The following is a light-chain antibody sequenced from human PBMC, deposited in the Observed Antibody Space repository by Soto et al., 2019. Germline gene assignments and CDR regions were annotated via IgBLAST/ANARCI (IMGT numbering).Light chain of an antibody. J-gene: IGKJ3*01. CDR1: QSVSSN. V-gene: IGKV3-15*01. CDR3: QQSSNWPIT. CDR2: GAS. Sequence: EIVRTQSPAILSVSPGERATLSCRASQSVSSNLAWHPQKPGQAPRLLIYGASTRATVIPARFSGSGSGTECTLTISNPQSEDLAGYYCQQSSNWPITFGPGTKVDIK.